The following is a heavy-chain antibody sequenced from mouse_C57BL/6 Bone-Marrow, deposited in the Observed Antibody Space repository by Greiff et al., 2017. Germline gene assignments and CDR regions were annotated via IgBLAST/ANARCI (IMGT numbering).Heavy chain of an antibody. CDR1: GYTFTSYW. Sequence: QVQLKQPGTELVKPGASVKLSCKASGYTFTSYWMHWVKQRPGQGLEWIGNINPSNGGTNYNEKFKSKATLTVDKSSSTAYMQLSSLTSEDSAVYYGARSAYYSNWNYFDYWGQGTTLTVSS. V-gene: IGHV1-53*01. D-gene: IGHD2-5*01. CDR3: ARSAYYSNWNYFDY. CDR2: INPSNGGT. J-gene: IGHJ2*01.